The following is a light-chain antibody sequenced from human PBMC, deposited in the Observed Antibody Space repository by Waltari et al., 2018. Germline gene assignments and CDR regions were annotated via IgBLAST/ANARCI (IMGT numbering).Light chain of an antibody. CDR3: CSYAGTSTVV. Sequence: QSALTQPASVSGSPGQSITISCTGTRSDVGGYNYVSWYQQHPGKAPKLMIYDVSKRPSGVSNRFSGSKSCNTASLTISGLQAEDEADYYCCSYAGTSTVVFGGGTKLTVL. V-gene: IGLV2-23*02. CDR2: DVS. CDR1: RSDVGGYNY. J-gene: IGLJ2*01.